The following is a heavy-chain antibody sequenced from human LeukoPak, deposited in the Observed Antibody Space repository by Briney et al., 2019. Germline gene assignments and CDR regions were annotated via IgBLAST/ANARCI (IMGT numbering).Heavy chain of an antibody. CDR3: AKEGLLGGYYFDL. CDR2: VGGRGGPRT. J-gene: IGHJ4*02. Sequence: GRSLRLSCAASGFTFSRYSMAWVRQAPGRGLEWVSTVGGRGGPRTFYADSVRGRFTVSRYNSRDTVYLQMDSLGAEDTAIYYCAKEGLLGGYYFDLWGQGALVTVSS. V-gene: IGHV3-23*01. D-gene: IGHD2-8*02. CDR1: GFTFSRYS.